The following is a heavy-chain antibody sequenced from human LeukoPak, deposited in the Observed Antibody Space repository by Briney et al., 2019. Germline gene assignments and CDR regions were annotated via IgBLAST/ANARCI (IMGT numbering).Heavy chain of an antibody. J-gene: IGHJ4*02. V-gene: IGHV3-7*05. CDR2: IKEDGSRN. CDR1: GFTFSRYW. Sequence: GGSLRLSCAASGFTFSRYWMSWVRQAPGKGLEWVANIKEDGSRNHYVDSVKGRFTISRDNAKNSLYLQMNSLRAEDTAVYYCATRGIYSGYDYFDYWGQGTLVTVSS. CDR3: ATRGIYSGYDYFDY. D-gene: IGHD5-12*01.